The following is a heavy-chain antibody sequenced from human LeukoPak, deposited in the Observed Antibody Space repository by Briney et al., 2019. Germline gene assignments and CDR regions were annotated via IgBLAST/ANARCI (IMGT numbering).Heavy chain of an antibody. J-gene: IGHJ4*02. V-gene: IGHV5-51*01. CDR1: GYILTRNW. D-gene: IGHD6-13*01. CDR3: ARIGYTSSLDY. Sequence: GESLKISCKISGYILTRNWIGWVRQVPGKGLEWMGLAYPGYSGTKYSPSFQGQVTFSVDKSISTAYLQFSSLKASDTAIYYCARIGYTSSLDYWGQGTLVTVSS. CDR2: AYPGYSGT.